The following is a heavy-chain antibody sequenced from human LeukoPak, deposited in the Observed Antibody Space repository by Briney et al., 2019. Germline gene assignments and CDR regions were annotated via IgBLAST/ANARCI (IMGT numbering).Heavy chain of an antibody. V-gene: IGHV3-23*01. D-gene: IGHD6-19*01. CDR3: AKEQQWLVIDY. CDR2: ISGSGGDT. CDR1: GFTFSSYA. J-gene: IGHJ4*02. Sequence: PGGSLRLSCAASGFTFSSYAMTWVRQAPGKGLEWVSSISGSGGDTYYADSVKGRFTISRDNSQNTLYLQMNSLRAEDTALYYCAKEQQWLVIDYWGQGTPVTVSS.